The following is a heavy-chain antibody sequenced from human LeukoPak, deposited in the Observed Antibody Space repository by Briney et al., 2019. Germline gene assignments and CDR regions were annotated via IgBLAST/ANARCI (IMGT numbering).Heavy chain of an antibody. D-gene: IGHD1-7*01. CDR2: IYHSGST. CDR3: AREARNYVDRDAFDI. Sequence: TLSLTCTVSGGSISSGGYYWSWIRQPPGKGLEWIGYIYHSGSTYYNPSLKSRVTISVDRSKNQFSLKLSSVTAADTAVYYCAREARNYVDRDAFDIWGQGTMVTVSS. CDR1: GGSISSGGYY. J-gene: IGHJ3*02. V-gene: IGHV4-30-2*01.